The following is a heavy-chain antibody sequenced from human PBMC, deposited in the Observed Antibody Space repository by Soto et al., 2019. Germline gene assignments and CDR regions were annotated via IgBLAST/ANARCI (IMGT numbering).Heavy chain of an antibody. CDR3: ARDRGYDAHNYYYNAMDV. CDR2: IRGFSPYT. J-gene: IGHJ6*02. V-gene: IGHV3-21*01. D-gene: IGHD2-15*01. CDR1: GFTFRTYT. Sequence: GGSLRLSCVASGFTFRTYTMNWVRQAPGKGLEWVSGIRGFSPYTFYAESVKGRFTISRDNAKNSLYLQMNSLGVEDTAVYYCARDRGYDAHNYYYNAMDVWGQGTTVTVSS.